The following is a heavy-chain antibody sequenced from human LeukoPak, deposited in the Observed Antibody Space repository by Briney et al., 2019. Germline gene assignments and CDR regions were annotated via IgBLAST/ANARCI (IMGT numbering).Heavy chain of an antibody. CDR2: ISSSSSTI. D-gene: IGHD6-19*01. CDR1: GFTFSSYS. J-gene: IGHJ3*02. Sequence: GGSLRLSCAASGFTFSSYSMNGVRQAPGKGLEWVSYISSSSSTIYYADSVKGRFTISRDNAKNSLYLQMNSLRDEDTAVYYCARPSAVDRSRAFDIWGQGTMVTVSS. CDR3: ARPSAVDRSRAFDI. V-gene: IGHV3-48*02.